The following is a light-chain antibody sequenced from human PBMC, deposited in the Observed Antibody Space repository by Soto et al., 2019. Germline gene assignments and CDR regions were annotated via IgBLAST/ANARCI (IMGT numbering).Light chain of an antibody. J-gene: IGKJ3*01. Sequence: DIQLTQSPSSLSASVGDRVTITCRASQRISNYLSWYQQKPGKAPKLLIYAASSLQSGVPSRFSGSGSGTDFTLNISSLQPEDFATYYCKQSYSTQFAFGPGTKVDIK. CDR1: QRISNY. CDR3: KQSYSTQFA. CDR2: AAS. V-gene: IGKV1-39*01.